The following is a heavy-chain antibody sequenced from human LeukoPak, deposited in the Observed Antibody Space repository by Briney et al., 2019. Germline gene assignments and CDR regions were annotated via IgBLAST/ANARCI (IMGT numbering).Heavy chain of an antibody. J-gene: IGHJ3*02. CDR2: INPAGSST. CDR1: GLSNFW. CDR3: ARARDYGSGKANAFDI. V-gene: IGHV3-74*01. Sequence: GGSLRLSCAASGLSNFWVHWVRQAPGKGLVWVSRINPAGSSTSYADSVKGRFTISRDNAKNTVYLQMKSLRAEDTAVYYCARARDYGSGKANAFDIWGQGTMVTVSS. D-gene: IGHD3-10*01.